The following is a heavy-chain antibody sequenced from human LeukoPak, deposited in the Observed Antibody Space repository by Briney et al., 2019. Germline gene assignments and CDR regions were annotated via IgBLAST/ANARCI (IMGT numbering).Heavy chain of an antibody. Sequence: SETLSLTCAVYSGSFRGYYWSWIRQPPGKGLDWIGEINHSGSTNYNPSLKSRVTMSLDTSKNQFSLKLSSVTAADTAVYYCARLISWSGYYRGYFDYWGQGTLVTVSS. CDR2: INHSGST. CDR1: SGSFRGYY. CDR3: ARLISWSGYYRGYFDY. J-gene: IGHJ4*02. D-gene: IGHD3-3*01. V-gene: IGHV4-34*01.